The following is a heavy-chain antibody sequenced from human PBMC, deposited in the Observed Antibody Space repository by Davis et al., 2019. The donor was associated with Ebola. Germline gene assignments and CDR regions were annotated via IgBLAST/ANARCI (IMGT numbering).Heavy chain of an antibody. J-gene: IGHJ3*02. CDR1: GYTFTSYD. D-gene: IGHD2-15*01. CDR2: INPSGCST. Sequence: SVQVSCKASGYTFTSYDINWVRQAPGQGLEWMGIINPSGCSTSHAQKFQGRVTMTRDTSTSTVYMELSSLRSEEPAVYYCARGERSCSGGSCYSDAFDIWGQGTMVTVSS. CDR3: ARGERSCSGGSCYSDAFDI. V-gene: IGHV1-46*01.